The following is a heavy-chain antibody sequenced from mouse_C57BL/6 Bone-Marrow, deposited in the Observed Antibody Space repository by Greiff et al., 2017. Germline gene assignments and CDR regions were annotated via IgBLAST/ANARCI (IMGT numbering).Heavy chain of an antibody. D-gene: IGHD1-1*01. V-gene: IGHV1-47*01. J-gene: IGHJ1*03. CDR3: ARRNYYGSSPWYFDV. CDR1: GYTFTTYP. Sequence: QVHVKQSGAELVKPGASVKMSCKASGYTFTTYPIEWMKQNHGKSLEWIGNFHPYNDDTKYNEKFKGKATLTVEKSSSTVYLELSRLTSDESAVYYCARRNYYGSSPWYFDVWGTGTTVTVSS. CDR2: FHPYNDDT.